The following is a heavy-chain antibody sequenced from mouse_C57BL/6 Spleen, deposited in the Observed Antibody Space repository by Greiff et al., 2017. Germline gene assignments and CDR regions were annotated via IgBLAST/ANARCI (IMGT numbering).Heavy chain of an antibody. D-gene: IGHD1-1*01. CDR1: GYSITSGYD. V-gene: IGHV3-1*01. Sequence: VQLKESGPGMVKPSQSLSLTCTVTGYSITSGYDWHWIRHFPGNKLEWMGYISYSGSTNYNPSLKSRISITHDTSKNHFFLKLNSVTTEDTATYYCARGGVSSPYFDYWGQGTTLTVSS. CDR2: ISYSGST. J-gene: IGHJ2*01. CDR3: ARGGVSSPYFDY.